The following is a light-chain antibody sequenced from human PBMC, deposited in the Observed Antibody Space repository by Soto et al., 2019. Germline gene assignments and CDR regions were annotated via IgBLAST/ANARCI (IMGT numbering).Light chain of an antibody. CDR1: QSVSSN. Sequence: EIVMTQSPATLSVSPGERATLSCRASQSVSSNLAWYQKKPGQAPRLLIYGASTRATGIPARFSGSGSGTEFTLTISSLQSADFAVYYCQHQGTFGQGTKLEIK. J-gene: IGKJ2*01. V-gene: IGKV3-15*01. CDR3: QHQGT. CDR2: GAS.